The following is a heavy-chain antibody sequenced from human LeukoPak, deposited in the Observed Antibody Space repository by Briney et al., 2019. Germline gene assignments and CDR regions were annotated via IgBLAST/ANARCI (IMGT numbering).Heavy chain of an antibody. CDR2: INPNSGGT. V-gene: IGHV1-2*02. J-gene: IGHJ4*02. D-gene: IGHD2-2*01. CDR1: GYTFTGYY. Sequence: ASVKVSRKASGYTFTGYYMHWVRQAPGQGLEWMGWINPNSGGTNYAQKFQGRVTMTRDTSISTAYMELSRLRSDDTAVYYCAAHGSREYQLPIFDYWGQGTLVTVSS. CDR3: AAHGSREYQLPIFDY.